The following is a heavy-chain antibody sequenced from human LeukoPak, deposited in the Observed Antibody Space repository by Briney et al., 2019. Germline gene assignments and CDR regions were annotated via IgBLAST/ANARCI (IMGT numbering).Heavy chain of an antibody. J-gene: IGHJ4*02. Sequence: GSLRLSCAASGFTFSSYGMHWVRQAPGKGLEWVAFIRYDGTNKYYADSVKGRFTISRDNSKNTLYLQMNSLRAEDTAVYYCAKDRESNIVLVPAAVDYWGQGTLVTVSS. CDR2: IRYDGTNK. CDR1: GFTFSSYG. D-gene: IGHD2-2*01. CDR3: AKDRESNIVLVPAAVDY. V-gene: IGHV3-30*02.